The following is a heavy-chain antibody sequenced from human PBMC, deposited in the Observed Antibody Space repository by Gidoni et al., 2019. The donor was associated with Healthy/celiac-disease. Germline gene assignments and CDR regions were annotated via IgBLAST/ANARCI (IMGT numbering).Heavy chain of an antibody. J-gene: IGHJ4*02. D-gene: IGHD3-22*01. CDR1: CGSISRGGHY. V-gene: IGHV4-31*03. Sequence: QVQLQESGPGLVKPSPSLSLTCTVPCGSISRGGHYWSWIRQHPGKGLEWIGYIYYGGSTYYNPSRKSRVTISVDTSKNQFSLKLSSVTAADTAVYYCARGAAYYDSSGYYPRFDYWGQGTLVTVSS. CDR2: IYYGGST. CDR3: ARGAAYYDSSGYYPRFDY.